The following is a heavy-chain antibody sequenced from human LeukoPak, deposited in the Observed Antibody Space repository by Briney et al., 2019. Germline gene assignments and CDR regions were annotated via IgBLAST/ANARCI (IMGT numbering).Heavy chain of an antibody. J-gene: IGHJ4*02. V-gene: IGHV3-23*01. D-gene: IGHD3-3*01. Sequence: GGSLRLSCAASGFTFGSYAMTWVRQAPGKGLEWVSVITGSGDNTYYADSVKGRFTISRDNSKNTLFLQMNSLRAEDTAVYYCAQDFWSGYYPKYWGQGTLVTVSS. CDR2: ITGSGDNT. CDR1: GFTFGSYA. CDR3: AQDFWSGYYPKY.